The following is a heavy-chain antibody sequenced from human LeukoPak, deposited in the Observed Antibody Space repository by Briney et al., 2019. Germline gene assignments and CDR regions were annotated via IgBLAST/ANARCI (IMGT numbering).Heavy chain of an antibody. V-gene: IGHV3-74*01. Sequence: GGSLRLSCAASGFTFSNYWMHWVRQAPGKGAVWVSRIKSDGSSTRFADSVQGRFTISRDNGKNTLYLQMNSLRAEDTAVYYCARGGETNNWYPGYFDHWGQGALVTVSS. CDR1: GFTFSNYW. CDR3: ARGGETNNWYPGYFDH. D-gene: IGHD1-1*01. CDR2: IKSDGSST. J-gene: IGHJ4*02.